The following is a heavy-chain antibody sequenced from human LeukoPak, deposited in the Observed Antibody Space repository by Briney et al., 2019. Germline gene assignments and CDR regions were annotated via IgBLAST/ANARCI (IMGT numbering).Heavy chain of an antibody. D-gene: IGHD3-10*01. J-gene: IGHJ4*02. V-gene: IGHV3-23*01. CDR2: ISGSGGST. CDR1: GFTFSSYA. Sequence: GGSLRLSCAASGFTFSSYAMSWVRQAPGKGLEWVSAISGSGGSTYYADSVKGRFTISRDNAKNSLYLQMNSLRAEDTAVYYCARDLQLLWFGELQGAFLDWGQGTLVTVSS. CDR3: ARDLQLLWFGELQGAFLD.